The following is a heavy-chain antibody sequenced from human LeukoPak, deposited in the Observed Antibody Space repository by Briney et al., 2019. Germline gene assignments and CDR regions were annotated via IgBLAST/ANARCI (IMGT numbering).Heavy chain of an antibody. D-gene: IGHD6-19*01. CDR2: ISGNGEYT. J-gene: IGHJ3*01. Sequence: PGGSLRLSCAASGFPFSDYYMSWIRQAPGKGLEWVSYISGNGEYTKYADSVKGRFTIYRDNAKGSLYLQMDSLRAEDTGVYYCARDGYSSGWYFWGQGTMVTVSS. V-gene: IGHV3-11*06. CDR1: GFPFSDYY. CDR3: ARDGYSSGWYF.